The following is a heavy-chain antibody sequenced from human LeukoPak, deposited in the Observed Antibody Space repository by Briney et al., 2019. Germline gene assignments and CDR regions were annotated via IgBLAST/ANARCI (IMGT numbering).Heavy chain of an antibody. J-gene: IGHJ6*03. CDR2: IYYSGST. CDR3: ARRRDGYKYYYYYYMDV. CDR1: GGSISSGDYY. V-gene: IGHV4-30-4*08. D-gene: IGHD5-24*01. Sequence: PSETLSLTCTVSGGSISSGDYYWSWIRQPPGKGLGWIGYIYYSGSTYYNPSLKSRVTISVDTSKNQFSLKLSSVTAADTAVYYCARRRDGYKYYYYYYMDVWGKGTTVTVSS.